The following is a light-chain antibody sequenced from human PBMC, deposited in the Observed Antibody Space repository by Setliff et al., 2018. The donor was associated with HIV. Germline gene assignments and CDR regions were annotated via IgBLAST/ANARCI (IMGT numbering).Light chain of an antibody. J-gene: IGLJ1*01. CDR2: DVD. V-gene: IGLV2-11*01. CDR1: SSDVGDYSY. CDR3: CSHAGTSFV. Sequence: QSDLTQPRSVSGPPGQSVTISCTGSSSDVGDYSYVSWYQQHPGKAPKVIIYDVDKRPSGVPERFSASRSGTTASLTISGLQADDEADYYCCSHAGTSFVFGIGTKV.